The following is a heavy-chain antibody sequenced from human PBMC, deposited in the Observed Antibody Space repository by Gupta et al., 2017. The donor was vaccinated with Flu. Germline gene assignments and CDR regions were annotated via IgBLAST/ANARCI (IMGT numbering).Heavy chain of an antibody. CDR2: INHSGST. CDR3: ARAVVVGVAAHGDAFDI. D-gene: IGHD2-15*01. CDR1: GGSFSGYY. J-gene: IGHJ3*02. Sequence: QVQLQQWGAGLLKPSETLSLTCAVYGGSFSGYYWSWIRQPPGKGLEWIGEINHSGSTNYNPSLKSRVTISVDTSKNQFSLKLSSVTAADTAVYYCARAVVVGVAAHGDAFDIWGQGTMVTVSS. V-gene: IGHV4-34*01.